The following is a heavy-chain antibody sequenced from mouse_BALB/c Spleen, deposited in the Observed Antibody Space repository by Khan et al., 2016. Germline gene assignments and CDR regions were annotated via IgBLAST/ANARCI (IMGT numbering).Heavy chain of an antibody. Sequence: EVELVESGGDLVKPGGSLKLSCAASGFTFSSYGMSWVRQTPDKRLEWVATISSGGSYTYYPDSVKGRFTISRENAKNTLYQQMSSLKSEDPAMYYCARQFITTVVADYWGQGTTLTVSS. J-gene: IGHJ2*01. V-gene: IGHV5-6*01. D-gene: IGHD1-1*01. CDR3: ARQFITTVVADY. CDR2: ISSGGSYT. CDR1: GFTFSSYG.